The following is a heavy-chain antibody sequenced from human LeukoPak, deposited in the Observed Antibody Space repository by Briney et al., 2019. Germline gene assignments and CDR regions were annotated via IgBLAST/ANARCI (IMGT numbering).Heavy chain of an antibody. Sequence: PSETLSLTCTVSGGSISSYYWSWIRQPPGKGLEWIGYIYYSGSTNYNPSLKSRVTISVDTSKNQVSLKLSSVTAADTAVYYCARHKGHYYGMDVWGQGTTVTVSS. CDR1: GGSISSYY. CDR2: IYYSGST. V-gene: IGHV4-59*08. J-gene: IGHJ6*02. CDR3: ARHKGHYYGMDV.